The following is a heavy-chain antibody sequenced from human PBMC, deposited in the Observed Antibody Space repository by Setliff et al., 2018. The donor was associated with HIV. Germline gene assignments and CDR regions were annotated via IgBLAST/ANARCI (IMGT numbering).Heavy chain of an antibody. Sequence: PGGSLRLSCAASGFSFASAWMNWVRRAPGKGLEWVANIKQDGSEKYYVDSVKGRFTISRDNAKNSLYLQMDSLRAEDTAMYYCTKDHLSGWASDCWGQGTLVTVSS. CDR3: TKDHLSGWASDC. V-gene: IGHV3-7*01. J-gene: IGHJ4*02. CDR2: IKQDGSEK. D-gene: IGHD6-19*01. CDR1: GFSFASAW.